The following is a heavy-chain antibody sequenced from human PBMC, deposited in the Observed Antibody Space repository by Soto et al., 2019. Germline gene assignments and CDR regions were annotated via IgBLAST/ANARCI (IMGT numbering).Heavy chain of an antibody. CDR1: GFTFSSYA. CDR3: ARDPLHERYYDFWSAHNRGSYFDY. D-gene: IGHD3-3*01. Sequence: GGSLRLSCAASGFTFSSYAMHWVRQAPGKGLEWVAVISYDGSNKYYADSVKGRFTISRDNSKNTLYLQMNSLRAEDTAVYYCARDPLHERYYDFWSAHNRGSYFDYWGQGTLVTVS. J-gene: IGHJ4*02. CDR2: ISYDGSNK. V-gene: IGHV3-30-3*01.